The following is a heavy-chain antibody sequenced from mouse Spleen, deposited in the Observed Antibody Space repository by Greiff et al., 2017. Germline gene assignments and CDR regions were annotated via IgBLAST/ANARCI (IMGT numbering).Heavy chain of an antibody. V-gene: IGHV2-3*01. CDR2: IWGDGST. CDR1: GFSLTSYG. CDR3: AKADYGNYPAWFAY. Sequence: VKLMESGPGLVAPSQSLSITCTVSGFSLTSYGVSWVRQPPGKGLEWLGVIWGDGSTNYHSALISRLSISKDNSKSQVFLKLNSLQTDDTATYYCAKADYGNYPAWFAYWGQGTLVTVSA. J-gene: IGHJ3*01. D-gene: IGHD2-1*01.